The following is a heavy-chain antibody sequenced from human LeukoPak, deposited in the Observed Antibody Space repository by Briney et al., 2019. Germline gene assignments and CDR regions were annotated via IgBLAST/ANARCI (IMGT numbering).Heavy chain of an antibody. CDR3: ARDSYYDILTGYYPPLYYYGMDV. D-gene: IGHD3-9*01. CDR1: GYTFTSYG. J-gene: IGHJ6*02. Sequence: GASVKVSYKASGYTFTSYGISWVRQAPGQGLEWMGWISAYNGNTNYAQKLQGRVTMTTDTSTSTAYMELRSLRSDDTAVYYCARDSYYDILTGYYPPLYYYGMDVWGQGTTVTVSS. CDR2: ISAYNGNT. V-gene: IGHV1-18*01.